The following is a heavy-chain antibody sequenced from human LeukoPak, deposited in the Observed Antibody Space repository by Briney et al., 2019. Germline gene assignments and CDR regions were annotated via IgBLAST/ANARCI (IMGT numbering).Heavy chain of an antibody. Sequence: GGSLILSCAGSGFTFISYSMNWVRQAPGKGLEWVSYISSSSSTIYYADSVKGRFTISRDNAKNSLYLQMNSLRAEDTAVYYCARERFDPWGQGTLVTVSS. CDR2: ISSSSSTI. CDR3: ARERFDP. J-gene: IGHJ5*02. V-gene: IGHV3-48*04. CDR1: GFTFISYS.